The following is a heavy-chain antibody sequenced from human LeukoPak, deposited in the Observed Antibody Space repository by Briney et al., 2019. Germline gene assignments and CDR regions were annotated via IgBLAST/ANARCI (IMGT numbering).Heavy chain of an antibody. Sequence: SETLSLTCTVSGGSISSYYWSWIRQPPGKGLEWIGYIYYSGSTNYNPSLKSRVTISVDTSKNQFSLKLSSVTAADTAVYYCARGFDDYGDHALDYWGQGTLVTGSS. CDR1: GGSISSYY. CDR3: ARGFDDYGDHALDY. CDR2: IYYSGST. J-gene: IGHJ4*02. D-gene: IGHD4-17*01. V-gene: IGHV4-59*01.